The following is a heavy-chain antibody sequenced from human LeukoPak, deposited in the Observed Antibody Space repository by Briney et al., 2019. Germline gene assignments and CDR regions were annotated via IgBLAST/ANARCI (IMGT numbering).Heavy chain of an antibody. J-gene: IGHJ4*02. Sequence: GASVKVSCKASGYTFTSYGISWVRQAPGQGLEWMGWISAYNDNTNYAQKLQGRVTMTTDTSTSTAYMELRSLRSDDTAVYYCARDLKWFGELLSLNYWGQGNLVTVSS. V-gene: IGHV1-18*01. CDR2: ISAYNDNT. D-gene: IGHD3-10*01. CDR1: GYTFTSYG. CDR3: ARDLKWFGELLSLNY.